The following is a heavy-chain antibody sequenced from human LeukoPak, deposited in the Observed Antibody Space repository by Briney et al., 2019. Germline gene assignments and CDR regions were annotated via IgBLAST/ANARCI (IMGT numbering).Heavy chain of an antibody. V-gene: IGHV4-39*07. CDR3: ASPKAAIGY. D-gene: IGHD2-15*01. CDR2: IYYSGST. CDR1: GGSISSSSYY. Sequence: SETPSLTCTVSGGSISSSSYYWGWIRQPPGKGLEWIGSIYYSGSTYYNPSLKSRVTISVDTSKNQFSLKLSSVTAADTAVYYCASPKAAIGYWGQGTLVTVSS. J-gene: IGHJ4*02.